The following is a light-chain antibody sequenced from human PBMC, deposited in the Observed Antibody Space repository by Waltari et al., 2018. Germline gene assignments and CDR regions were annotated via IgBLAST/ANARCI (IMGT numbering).Light chain of an antibody. V-gene: IGKV2-30*02. CDR2: KVS. CDR1: QSLVHTDGSTY. J-gene: IGKJ1*01. Sequence: EVEMTQSPLTLPVTLGQPASISCRSTQSLVHTDGSTYVSWYHQRPGQSPRRLIYKVSKRDSGVPDRFSGSGSGTDFTLDISRVEAEDLGFYYCMQAKFWPWTFGQGTEVEIK. CDR3: MQAKFWPWT.